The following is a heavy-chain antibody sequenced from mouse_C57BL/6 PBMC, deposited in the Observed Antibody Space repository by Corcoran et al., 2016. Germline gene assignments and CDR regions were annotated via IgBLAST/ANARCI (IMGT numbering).Heavy chain of an antibody. D-gene: IGHD1-1*01. CDR1: GYTFTDYY. V-gene: IGHV1-26*01. J-gene: IGHJ3*01. CDR2: INPNNGGT. Sequence: EVQLQQSGPELVKPGASVKISCKASGYTFTDYYMNWVKQSHGKSLEWIGDINPNNGGTSYNQKFKGKATLTVDKSSSTAYMELRSLTSEDSAVYYCARMRYYGRGFAYWGQGTLVTVSA. CDR3: ARMRYYGRGFAY.